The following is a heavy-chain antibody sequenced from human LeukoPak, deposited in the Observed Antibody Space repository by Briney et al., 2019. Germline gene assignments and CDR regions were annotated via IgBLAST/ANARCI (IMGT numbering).Heavy chain of an antibody. V-gene: IGHV4-34*01. CDR3: TRGYGDPTDKFDY. D-gene: IGHD4-17*01. CDR1: GESFSGYY. CDR2: INHSGST. Sequence: PSEPLSLPCAVYGESFSGYYWSWLRQPPGKGLEWIGEINHSGSTNYNPSLKSRVTISVDTSKNQFSLKLSSVPAADTAVYYCTRGYGDPTDKFDYWGQGTLVTVSS. J-gene: IGHJ4*02.